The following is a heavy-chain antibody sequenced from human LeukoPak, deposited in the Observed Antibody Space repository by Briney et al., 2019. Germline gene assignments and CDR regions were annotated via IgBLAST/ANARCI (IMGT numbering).Heavy chain of an antibody. CDR3: ARHPSWFDP. Sequence: SETLSLTCAVYGGSFSGYYWGWIRQPPGKGLEWIGSISYSGSTYYSPSLESRVTISVDTSKNQFSLKLSSLTAADTAVYFCARHPSWFDPWGQGTLVTVSS. J-gene: IGHJ5*02. CDR1: GGSFSGYY. CDR2: ISYSGST. V-gene: IGHV4-39*01.